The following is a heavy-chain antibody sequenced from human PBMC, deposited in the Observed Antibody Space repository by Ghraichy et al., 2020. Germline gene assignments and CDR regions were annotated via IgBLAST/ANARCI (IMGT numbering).Heavy chain of an antibody. CDR1: GFTFSSYA. V-gene: IGHV3-23*01. J-gene: IGHJ3*02. CDR3: AKVSPMIRGRDAFDI. D-gene: IGHD3-22*01. CDR2: ISGRGGST. Sequence: LTCAASGFTFSSYAMSWVRQAPGKGLEWVSVISGRGGSTYYADSVKGRFTISRDNSKNTLYLQMNSLRAEDTAVYYCAKVSPMIRGRDAFDIWGQGTMVTVSS.